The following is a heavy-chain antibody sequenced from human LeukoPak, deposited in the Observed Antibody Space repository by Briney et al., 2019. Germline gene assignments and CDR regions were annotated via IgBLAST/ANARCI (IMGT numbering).Heavy chain of an antibody. V-gene: IGHV3-23*01. CDR2: ILGTGDYT. Sequence: LGGSLRLSCVASGFTFSNSVMTWVRQAPGKGLEWVSSILGTGDYTYFANSVKGRFTISRDNSKNTLYLQMNSLRAGDTAIYYCARGSKGTYDYWGQGTLVTVSS. J-gene: IGHJ4*02. CDR1: GFTFSNSV. CDR3: ARGSKGTYDY.